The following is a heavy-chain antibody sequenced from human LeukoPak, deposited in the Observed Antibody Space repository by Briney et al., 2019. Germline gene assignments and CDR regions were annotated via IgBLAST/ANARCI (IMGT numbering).Heavy chain of an antibody. CDR3: ATFQTLTCVTLRDGYNHCGGDYFDY. V-gene: IGHV1-2*02. D-gene: IGHD5-24*01. J-gene: IGHJ4*02. CDR1: GYTFTGYY. Sequence: ASVKVSCKASGYTFTGYYMHWVRQAPGQGREWMGWINPNSGGTNYAQKCQGRVPMPSDTSISTAYMELSKLRSDDTAVYYCATFQTLTCVTLRDGYNHCGGDYFDYWGQGTLVTVSS. CDR2: INPNSGGT.